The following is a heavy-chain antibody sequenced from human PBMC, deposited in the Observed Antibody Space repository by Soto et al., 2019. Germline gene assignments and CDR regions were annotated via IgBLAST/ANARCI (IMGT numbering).Heavy chain of an antibody. Sequence: QVQLVQSGAEVRKPGSSVTVSCKASGGTFSNYAISWVRQAPGQGLDWMGGIIPIVGTGSYAQKFQGRVTITADEPTSTAYMELRSLLFEDTAVYYCARVVILVPTASTHYCYHMDVWGPGTTVTVSS. CDR3: ARVVILVPTASTHYCYHMDV. D-gene: IGHD2-2*01. CDR2: IIPIVGTG. V-gene: IGHV1-69*01. CDR1: GGTFSNYA. J-gene: IGHJ6*02.